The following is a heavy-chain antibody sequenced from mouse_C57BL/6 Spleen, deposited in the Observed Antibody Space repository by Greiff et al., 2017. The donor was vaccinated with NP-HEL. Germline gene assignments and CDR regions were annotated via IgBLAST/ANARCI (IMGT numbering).Heavy chain of an antibody. Sequence: EVQRVESGGGLVKPGGSLKLSCAASGFTFSDYGMHWVRQAPEKGLEWVAYISSGSSTLYYADTVKGRFTISRDNAKNTLFLQMTSLRSEDTAMYYCASPYYYGSSYDYAMDDWGQGTSVTVSS. CDR1: GFTFSDYG. CDR3: ASPYYYGSSYDYAMDD. CDR2: ISSGSSTL. V-gene: IGHV5-17*01. D-gene: IGHD1-1*01. J-gene: IGHJ4*01.